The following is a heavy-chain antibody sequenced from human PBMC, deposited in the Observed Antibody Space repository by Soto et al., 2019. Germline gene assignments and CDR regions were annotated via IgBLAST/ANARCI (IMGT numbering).Heavy chain of an antibody. Sequence: ESLKISCKGSGYSFASYWITWVRQMPGKGLECMGIIYPGDSDTRYSPSFQGQVTISADKSISTAYLQWSSLKASDTAMYYCARTAAAGKYYYGMDVWGQGTTVTVSS. D-gene: IGHD6-13*01. CDR1: GYSFASYW. V-gene: IGHV5-51*01. CDR2: IYPGDSDT. J-gene: IGHJ6*02. CDR3: ARTAAAGKYYYGMDV.